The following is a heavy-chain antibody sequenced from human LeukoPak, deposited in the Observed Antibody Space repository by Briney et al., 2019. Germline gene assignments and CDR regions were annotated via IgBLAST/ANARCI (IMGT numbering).Heavy chain of an antibody. J-gene: IGHJ4*02. Sequence: SETLSLTCAVSGGSISSGGYSWSWIRQPPGKGLEWIGYIYHSGSTYYNPSLKSQVTISVDRSKNQFSLKLSSVTAADTAVYYCARGPGNDSSGYYYLGFDYWGQGTLVTVSS. D-gene: IGHD3-22*01. V-gene: IGHV4-30-2*01. CDR2: IYHSGST. CDR1: GGSISSGGYS. CDR3: ARGPGNDSSGYYYLGFDY.